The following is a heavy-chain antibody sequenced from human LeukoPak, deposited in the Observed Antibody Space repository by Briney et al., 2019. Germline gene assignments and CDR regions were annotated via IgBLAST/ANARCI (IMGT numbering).Heavy chain of an antibody. D-gene: IGHD4-23*01. CDR2: IYYSGST. J-gene: IGHJ4*02. Sequence: SETLSLTCTVSGGSISSSNYYWGWIRQPPGKGLEWIGSIYYSGSTYYNPSLKSRVTISVYTSKRQFSLKLNSVTAADTAVYYCARHSSMTTVAFDYWGQGTLVTVSS. CDR1: GGSISSSNYY. CDR3: ARHSSMTTVAFDY. V-gene: IGHV4-39*01.